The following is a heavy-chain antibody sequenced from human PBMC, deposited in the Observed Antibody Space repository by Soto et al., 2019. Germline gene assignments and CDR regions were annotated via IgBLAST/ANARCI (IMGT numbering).Heavy chain of an antibody. CDR1: GYTFTSYY. CDR2: INPSGGST. CDR3: ARDAHIVVVTAIRALGY. J-gene: IGHJ4*02. D-gene: IGHD2-21*02. V-gene: IGHV1-46*01. Sequence: ASAEVSCKASGYTFTSYYMHWVRQATGQGLEWMGIINPSGGSTSYAQKFQGRVTMTRDTSTSTVYMELSSLRSEDTAVYYCARDAHIVVVTAIRALGYWGQGTLVTVSS.